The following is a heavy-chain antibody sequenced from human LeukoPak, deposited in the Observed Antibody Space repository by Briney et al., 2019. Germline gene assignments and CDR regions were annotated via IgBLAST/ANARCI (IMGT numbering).Heavy chain of an antibody. J-gene: IGHJ6*03. D-gene: IGHD1-26*01. V-gene: IGHV1-2*02. CDR1: GYTFTGYY. Sequence: ASVKVSCKASGYTFTGYYMHWVRQAPGQGLEWMGWINPNSGGTNYAQKFQGRVTMTRDTSISTAYMELSRLRSDDTAVYYCAREGTSGVDYYYYMDVWGKGTTVTVSS. CDR3: AREGTSGVDYYYYMDV. CDR2: INPNSGGT.